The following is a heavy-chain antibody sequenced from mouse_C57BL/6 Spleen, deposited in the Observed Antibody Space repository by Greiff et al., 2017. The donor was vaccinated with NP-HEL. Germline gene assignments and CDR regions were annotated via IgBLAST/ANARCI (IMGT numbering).Heavy chain of an antibody. V-gene: IGHV1-50*01. CDR1: GYTFTSYW. D-gene: IGHD2-4*01. CDR2: IDPSDSYT. J-gene: IGHJ4*01. CDR3: ARRADYNYYAMDY. Sequence: QVQLQQSGAELVKPGASVKLSCKASGYTFTSYWMQWVKQRPGQGLEWIGEIDPSDSYTNYNQKFKGKATLTVDTSSSTAYMQLSSLTSEDSAVYYCARRADYNYYAMDYWGQGTSVTVSS.